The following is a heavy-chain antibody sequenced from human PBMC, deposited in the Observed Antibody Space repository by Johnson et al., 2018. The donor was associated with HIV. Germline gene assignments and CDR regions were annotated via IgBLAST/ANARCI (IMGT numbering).Heavy chain of an antibody. D-gene: IGHD5-18*01. Sequence: VLLVESGGGLVKPGGSLRLSCAASGFTFSNAWMSWVRQAPGMGLEWIGHIKSKTDGGTTDNAAPVKGRFTISRDDSKNTLYLQMNSLKTEDTAVYYCTTDTRMVTMYVEIKGGAFDIWGQGTMVTVSS. CDR3: TTDTRMVTMYVEIKGGAFDI. CDR1: GFTFSNAW. J-gene: IGHJ3*02. CDR2: IKSKTDGGTT. V-gene: IGHV3-15*01.